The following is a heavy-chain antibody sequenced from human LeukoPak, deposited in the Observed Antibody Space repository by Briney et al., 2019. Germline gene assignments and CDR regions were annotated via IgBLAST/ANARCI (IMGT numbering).Heavy chain of an antibody. J-gene: IGHJ4*02. Sequence: SETLSLTCTVSGGSISSSSYYWGWIRQPPWKGLEWIGSIYYSGSTYYNPSLKSRVTISVDTSKNQFSLKLSSVTAADTAVYYCARLRIVGATTIDYWGQGTLVTVSS. CDR3: ARLRIVGATTIDY. CDR2: IYYSGST. V-gene: IGHV4-39*01. D-gene: IGHD1-26*01. CDR1: GGSISSSSYY.